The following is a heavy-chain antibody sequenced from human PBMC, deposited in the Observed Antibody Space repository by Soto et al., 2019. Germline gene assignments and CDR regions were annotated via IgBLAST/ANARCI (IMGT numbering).Heavy chain of an antibody. J-gene: IGHJ3*02. V-gene: IGHV1-18*01. D-gene: IGHD6-25*01. CDR2: ISAYNGNT. CDR1: GYTFTSYG. Sequence: ASVKVSCKASGYTFTSYGISWVRQAPGQGLEWMGWISAYNGNTNYAQRLQGRVTMTTDTSTSTAYMELRSLRSDDTAVYYCARPRGYSPEYDAFDIWGQGTMVTVSS. CDR3: ARPRGYSPEYDAFDI.